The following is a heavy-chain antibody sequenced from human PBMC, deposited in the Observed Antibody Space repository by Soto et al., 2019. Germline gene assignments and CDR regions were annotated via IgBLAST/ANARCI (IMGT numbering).Heavy chain of an antibody. D-gene: IGHD3-3*01. J-gene: IGHJ3*02. CDR3: ARVRPRITIFGVPSGGAFDI. CDR1: GYTFTSYA. V-gene: IGHV1-3*01. Sequence: GASVKVSCKASGYTFTSYAMHWVRQAPGQRLEWMGWINAGNGNTKYSQKFQGRVIITRDTSASTAYMELSSLRSEDTAVYYCARVRPRITIFGVPSGGAFDIWGQGTMVTVSS. CDR2: INAGNGNT.